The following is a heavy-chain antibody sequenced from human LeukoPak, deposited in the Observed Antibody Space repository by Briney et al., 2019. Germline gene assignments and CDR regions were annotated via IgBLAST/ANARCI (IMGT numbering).Heavy chain of an antibody. J-gene: IGHJ6*03. Sequence: GGSLRLSCTSSVFTSISYGMHWVGPPPGKGREWVAFIPFDGSDKYYADSVKGRFTISRDNSKNTLYLQMNSLRAEDTAVYYCAREHYFYYMDGWGKGTTVTVSS. CDR2: IPFDGSDK. CDR1: VFTSISYG. V-gene: IGHV3-30*02. CDR3: AREHYFYYMDG.